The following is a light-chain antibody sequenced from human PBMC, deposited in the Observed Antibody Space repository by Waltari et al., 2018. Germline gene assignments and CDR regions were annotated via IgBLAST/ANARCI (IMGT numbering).Light chain of an antibody. Sequence: CSGSSSNIGSRSVSWYQQVPGTAPKILIHENDKRPSGISDRFSGSKSGTSATLGITGLQTGDEADYYCGTWDVSPGAGAFGGGTKLTVL. CDR1: SSNIGSRS. CDR2: END. CDR3: GTWDVSPGAGA. J-gene: IGLJ3*02. V-gene: IGLV1-51*02.